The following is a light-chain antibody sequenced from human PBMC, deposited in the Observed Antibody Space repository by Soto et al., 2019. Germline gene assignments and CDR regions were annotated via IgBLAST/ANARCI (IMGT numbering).Light chain of an antibody. CDR2: RVS. CDR3: MQGTHWPPN. V-gene: IGKV2-30*01. Sequence: DAVMTQSPLSLPVTLGQPASISCRSSQSLVYADGNTYLNWFHQRPGQSPRRLIYRVSTRDSGVSDRFSGSGSGTDFTLKISRVEAEDVGIYYCMQGTHWPPNFGGGTKVDI. CDR1: QSLVYADGNTY. J-gene: IGKJ4*01.